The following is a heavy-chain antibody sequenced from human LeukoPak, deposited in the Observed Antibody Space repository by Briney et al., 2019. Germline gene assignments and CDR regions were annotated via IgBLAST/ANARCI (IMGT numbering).Heavy chain of an antibody. J-gene: IGHJ4*02. CDR3: AKDRGITMVRGVARKGSFDY. D-gene: IGHD3-10*01. CDR2: IRYDGSNK. CDR1: GFTFSSYG. Sequence: GGFLRLSCAASGFTFSSYGMHWVRQAPGKGLEWVAFIRYDGSNKYYADSVKGRFTISRDNSKNTLYLQMNSLRAEDTAVYYCAKDRGITMVRGVARKGSFDYWGQGTLVTVSS. V-gene: IGHV3-30*02.